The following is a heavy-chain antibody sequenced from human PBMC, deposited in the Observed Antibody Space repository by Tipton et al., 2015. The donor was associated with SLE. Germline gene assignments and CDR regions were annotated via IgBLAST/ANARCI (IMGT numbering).Heavy chain of an antibody. J-gene: IGHJ3*02. CDR2: IYYSGST. Sequence: LRLSCTVSGGSISSSSYYWGWIRQPPGKGLEWIGSIYYSGSTYYNPSLKSRVTISVDTSKNQFSLKLSSVTAADTAVYYCASGADYDAFDIWGQGTMVTVSS. CDR3: ASGADYDAFDI. D-gene: IGHD3-16*01. CDR1: GGSISSSSYY. V-gene: IGHV4-39*07.